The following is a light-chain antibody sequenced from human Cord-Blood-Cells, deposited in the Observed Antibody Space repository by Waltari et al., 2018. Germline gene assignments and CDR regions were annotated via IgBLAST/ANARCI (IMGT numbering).Light chain of an antibody. V-gene: IGLV2-14*01. CDR1: SRDVGGYNY. CDR3: SSYTSSSTLVV. J-gene: IGLJ1*01. Sequence: QSALPQPASVSGSPGQSITTPCTGTSRDVGGYNYLSCYQQHPGKAPTLMLDYVSNRPSGVANRFSGAKSGNTASLTISGLQAEDDADYYCSSYTSSSTLVVFGTGTKVTVL. CDR2: YVS.